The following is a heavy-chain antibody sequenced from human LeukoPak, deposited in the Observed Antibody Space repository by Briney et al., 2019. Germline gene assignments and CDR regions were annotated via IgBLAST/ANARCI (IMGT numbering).Heavy chain of an antibody. J-gene: IGHJ6*03. CDR1: SGSISTSNYY. CDR3: ARGTYYYYYYMDV. V-gene: IGHV4-39*07. CDR2: IIYSGST. Sequence: SETLSLTCTVSSGSISTSNYYWGWVLQPPGKALEWIGNIIYSGSTYYSPSLKSRVTISLDTSKNQFSLKLSSVTAADTAVYYCARGTYYYYYYMDVWGKGTTVTVSS.